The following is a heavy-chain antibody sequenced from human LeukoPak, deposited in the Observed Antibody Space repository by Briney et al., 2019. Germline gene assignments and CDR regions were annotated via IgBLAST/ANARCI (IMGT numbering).Heavy chain of an antibody. CDR1: GGSISSINYY. Sequence: SETLSLTCSVSGGSISSINYYWSWIRQPPGKGLEWIGEINHSGSTNYNPSLKSRVTISVDTSKNQFSLKLSSVTAADTAVYYCARRRHLTKYYFDYWGQGTLVTVSS. CDR3: ARRRHLTKYYFDY. V-gene: IGHV4-39*07. CDR2: INHSGST. J-gene: IGHJ4*02.